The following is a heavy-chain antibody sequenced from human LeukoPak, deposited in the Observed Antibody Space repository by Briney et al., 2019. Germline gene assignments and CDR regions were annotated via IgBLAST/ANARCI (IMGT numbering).Heavy chain of an antibody. J-gene: IGHJ5*02. CDR2: ISAYNGNT. Sequence: ASVKVSCKASGGTFSSYAISWVRQAPGQGLEWMGWISAYNGNTNYAQKLQGRVTMTTDTSTSTAYMELRSLRSDDTAVYYCARDGGIAAAGKRYWFDPWGQGTLVTVSS. CDR1: GGTFSSYA. CDR3: ARDGGIAAAGKRYWFDP. D-gene: IGHD6-13*01. V-gene: IGHV1-18*01.